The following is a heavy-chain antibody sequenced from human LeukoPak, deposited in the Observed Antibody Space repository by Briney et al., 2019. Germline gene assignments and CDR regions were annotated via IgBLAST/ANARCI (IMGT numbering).Heavy chain of an antibody. V-gene: IGHV4-31*03. CDR2: IYYSGST. J-gene: IGHJ4*02. CDR1: GGSISSGGYY. Sequence: PSETLSLTCTVSGGSISSGGYYWSWIRQHPGKGLEWIGYIYYSGSTYYNPSLKSRVTISVDTSKNQFSLKLSSVTAADTAVYCCARKGAAAGTVDYWGQGTLVTVSS. D-gene: IGHD6-13*01. CDR3: ARKGAAAGTVDY.